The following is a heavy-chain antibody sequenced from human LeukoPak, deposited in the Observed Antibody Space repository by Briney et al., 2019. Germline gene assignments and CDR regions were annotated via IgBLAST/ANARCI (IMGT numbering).Heavy chain of an antibody. CDR2: TVSEIDGGTT. CDR3: TTDEDWNYARKDV. J-gene: IGHJ6*02. D-gene: IGHD1-7*01. V-gene: IGHV3-15*04. CDR1: GFTFNYAW. Sequence: GGSLRLSCAASGFTFNYAWMSWVRQVPGKGLGWVGQTVSEIDGGTTDYATPVKGRFTISRDDSKSTLYLQMNSLKIEDTAVYYCTTDEDWNYARKDVWGQGATVIVSS.